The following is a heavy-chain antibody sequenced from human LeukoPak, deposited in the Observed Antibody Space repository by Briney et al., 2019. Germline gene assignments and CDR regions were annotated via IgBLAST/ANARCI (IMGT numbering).Heavy chain of an antibody. J-gene: IGHJ4*02. CDR2: IIPIFGTA. Sequence: SVKVSCKASGGTXSSYAISWVRQAPGQGLEWMGGIIPIFGTANYAQKFQGRVTITADESTSTAYMELSSLRSEDTAVYYCAMGENVDTAMVTNYWGQGTLVTVSS. CDR3: AMGENVDTAMVTNY. V-gene: IGHV1-69*01. CDR1: GGTXSSYA. D-gene: IGHD5-18*01.